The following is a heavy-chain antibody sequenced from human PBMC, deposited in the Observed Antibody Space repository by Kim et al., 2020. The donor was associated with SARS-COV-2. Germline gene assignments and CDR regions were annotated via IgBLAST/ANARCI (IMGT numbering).Heavy chain of an antibody. CDR1: GGSISSSYYY. CDR2: VYYSGNS. D-gene: IGHD3-9*01. CDR3: GRVYYGILTGHTRFDP. Sequence: SETLSLTCTVYGGSISSSYYYWGWIRQRPGKGLDWIGNVYYSGNSNYNPTLKSRVTISVDTSENKFNLRLTTVTAADTSVYSCGRVYYGILTGHTRFDP. V-gene: IGHV4-39*01. J-gene: IGHJ5*02.